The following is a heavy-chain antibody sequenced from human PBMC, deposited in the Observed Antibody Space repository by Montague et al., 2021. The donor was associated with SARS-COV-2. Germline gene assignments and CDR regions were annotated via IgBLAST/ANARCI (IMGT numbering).Heavy chain of an antibody. V-gene: IGHV2-5*01. J-gene: IGHJ3*02. CDR1: GFSLTTSGEG. Sequence: PALVKPTQTLTLTCTFSGFSLTTSGEGVGWIRQSPGKAPEWLALIYWSDDKNYSPSLKSRLTISKDTSKNQVVLTMTNMDPVDTATYYCARIWGATRGDAFDXWGQGTMVTVSS. D-gene: IGHD1-26*01. CDR3: ARIWGATRGDAFDX. CDR2: IYWSDDK.